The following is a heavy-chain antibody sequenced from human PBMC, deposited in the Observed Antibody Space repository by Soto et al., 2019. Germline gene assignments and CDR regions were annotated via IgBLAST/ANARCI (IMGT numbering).Heavy chain of an antibody. Sequence: QVQLQESGPGLVKPSQTLSLTCTVSGGSISSGGYYWSWIRQHPGKGLEWIGYIYDSGSTYYNPSLKSRVTIAVDTYKNHFSLKLSSVTAADTAVYYCARYRRSLWSFHYYYGMDVWGQGTTVTVSS. V-gene: IGHV4-31*03. J-gene: IGHJ6*02. D-gene: IGHD1-26*01. CDR1: GGSISSGGYY. CDR2: IYDSGST. CDR3: ARYRRSLWSFHYYYGMDV.